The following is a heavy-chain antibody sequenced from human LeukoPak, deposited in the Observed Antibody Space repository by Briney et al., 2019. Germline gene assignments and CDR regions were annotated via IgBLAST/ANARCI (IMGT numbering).Heavy chain of an antibody. D-gene: IGHD1-1*01. Sequence: GESLKISCTGFGYSFVSYWIAWVRQMPGKGLDWLGTIYPGDSDTRYSPSFQGQVTISVDKSISTAYLQWSSLKASDTAMYYCARAGKTGTTGDAFDIWGQGTMVTVSS. J-gene: IGHJ3*02. V-gene: IGHV5-51*01. CDR1: GYSFVSYW. CDR2: IYPGDSDT. CDR3: ARAGKTGTTGDAFDI.